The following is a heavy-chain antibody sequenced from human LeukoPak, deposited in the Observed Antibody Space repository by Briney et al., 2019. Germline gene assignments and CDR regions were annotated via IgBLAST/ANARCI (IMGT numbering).Heavy chain of an antibody. CDR1: GFTFSSYG. Sequence: PGRSLRLXCAASGFTFSSYGMHWVRQAPGKGLEWVAVIWYDGSNKYYADSVKGRFTISRDNSKNTLHLQMNSLRAEDTAVYYCAKGSTGTFDYWGQGTLVTVSS. CDR2: IWYDGSNK. D-gene: IGHD1-1*01. CDR3: AKGSTGTFDY. V-gene: IGHV3-33*06. J-gene: IGHJ4*02.